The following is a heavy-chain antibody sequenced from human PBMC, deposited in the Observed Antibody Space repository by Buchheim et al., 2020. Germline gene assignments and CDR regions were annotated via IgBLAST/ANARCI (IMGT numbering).Heavy chain of an antibody. CDR1: GFTFSSYE. CDR2: ISSSGSTI. V-gene: IGHV3-48*03. D-gene: IGHD6-13*01. CDR3: ARSPGIALAYNWFDP. J-gene: IGHJ5*02. Sequence: EVQLLESGGGLVQPGGSLRLSCAASGFTFSSYEMNWVRQAPGKGLEWVSYISSSGSTIYYADSVKGRFTISRDNAKNSLYLQMNSLRAEDTAVYYCARSPGIALAYNWFDPWGQGTL.